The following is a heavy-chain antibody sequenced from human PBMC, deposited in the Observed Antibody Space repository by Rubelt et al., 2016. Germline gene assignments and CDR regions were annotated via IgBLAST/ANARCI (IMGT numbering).Heavy chain of an antibody. Sequence: QVQLQESGPGLVKPSETLSLTCSVSGGSTSSSSYYWGWIRQPPGKGLEWIGSNDFSGRSYYNPSLKSRVSISIDMSKNQCALGLNSGTSADTAVYYCARGGIHWAGDYWGQGTLVTVSS. CDR2: NDFSGRS. CDR1: GGSTSSSSYY. J-gene: IGHJ4*02. V-gene: IGHV4-39*07. D-gene: IGHD3-16*01. CDR3: ARGGIHWAGDY.